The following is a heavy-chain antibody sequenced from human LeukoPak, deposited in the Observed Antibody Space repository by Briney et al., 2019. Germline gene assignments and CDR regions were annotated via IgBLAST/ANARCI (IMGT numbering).Heavy chain of an antibody. CDR3: ARHSVRGSYSGY. V-gene: IGHV5-51*01. D-gene: IGHD1-26*01. CDR1: GSRFTSYW. J-gene: IGHJ4*02. CDR2: IYPGDSDT. Sequence: GASLKISCQGSGSRFTSYWIGWVRQLPGKGLEWMGIIYPGDSDTRYSPSFQGQVTISADKSISTAYLQWSSLKASDTAMYYCARHSVRGSYSGYWGQGTLVTVSS.